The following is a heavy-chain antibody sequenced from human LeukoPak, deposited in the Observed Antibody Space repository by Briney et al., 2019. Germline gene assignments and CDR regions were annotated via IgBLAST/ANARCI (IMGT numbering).Heavy chain of an antibody. J-gene: IGHJ4*02. Sequence: SETLSLTCAVYGGSSDDYYCSWIRQPPGKGLEWIGEIHPSGIFYYNSSLMSRVTISIDTSKSQFSLRLTSVTAADTGFYYCARSRDRSKAGALWGQGSLVTVSS. CDR2: IHPSGIF. CDR3: ARSRDRSKAGAL. D-gene: IGHD4/OR15-4a*01. CDR1: GGSSDDYY. V-gene: IGHV4-34*01.